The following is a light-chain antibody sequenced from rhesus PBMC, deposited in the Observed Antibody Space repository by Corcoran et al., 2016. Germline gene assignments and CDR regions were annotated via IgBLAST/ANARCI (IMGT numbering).Light chain of an antibody. CDR3: MQTLRSAWT. CDR2: LVS. J-gene: IGKJ1*01. CDR1: QSLADSDGQTF. Sequence: DIVMIQTPLSLPVSLGEPASISCRSSQSLADSDGQTFLFWYLQKPGRSLQLLMCLVSERASGVPDRWSVSGSGTDFTRKISRVEAEDVGVYYCMQTLRSAWTFGQGTKVEIK. V-gene: IGKV2-82*02.